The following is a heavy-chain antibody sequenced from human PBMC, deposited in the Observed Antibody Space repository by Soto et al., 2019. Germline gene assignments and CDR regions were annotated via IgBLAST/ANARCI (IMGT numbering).Heavy chain of an antibody. V-gene: IGHV4-31*03. J-gene: IGHJ5*02. CDR2: IYYSGST. CDR1: GGSIISGGYY. Sequence: QVQLQESGPGLVKPSQTLSLTCTVSGGSIISGGYYWSWIRQHPGKGLEWIGYIYYSGSTYYNPSLKSRVTISVDTSKNQFSLKLSSVTAADTAVYYCARGIGYCISTSCYKWFDPWGQGTLVTVSS. CDR3: ARGIGYCISTSCYKWFDP. D-gene: IGHD2-2*02.